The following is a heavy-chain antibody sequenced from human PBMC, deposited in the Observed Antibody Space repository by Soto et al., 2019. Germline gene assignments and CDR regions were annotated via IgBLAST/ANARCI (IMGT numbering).Heavy chain of an antibody. Sequence: ASVKVSCKASGYTFTSYGISWVRQAPGQGLEWMGWISAYNGNTNYAQKVQGRVTMTTDTSTTTAYMELRSLRSDDTAVYYCARDKGVLLWFGGSYYGMDAWGQGTTVTVSS. CDR1: GYTFTSYG. CDR2: ISAYNGNT. D-gene: IGHD3-10*01. J-gene: IGHJ6*02. V-gene: IGHV1-18*01. CDR3: ARDKGVLLWFGGSYYGMDA.